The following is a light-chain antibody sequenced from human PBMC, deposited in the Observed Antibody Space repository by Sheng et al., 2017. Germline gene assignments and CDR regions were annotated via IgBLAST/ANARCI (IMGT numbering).Light chain of an antibody. CDR1: QSVNNN. V-gene: IGKV3-15*01. CDR3: QQYDKWPLP. CDR2: GAS. J-gene: IGKJ4*01. Sequence: DIVMTQSPATLSVSPGERATLSCRASQSVNNNLAWYQQKPGQAPRLLIYGASTRATGIPARFSGSGSGTDFTLTISSLQSEDFAVYYCQQYDKWPLPFGGGTKVEIK.